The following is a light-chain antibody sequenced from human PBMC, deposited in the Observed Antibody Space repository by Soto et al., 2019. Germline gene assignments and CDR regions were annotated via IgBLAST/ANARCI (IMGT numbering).Light chain of an antibody. CDR2: ANN. CDR1: NSDIGAGYD. Sequence: QSVLRQPPSVSGAPGQRVTISCTGSNSDIGAGYDVHWYQQLPGTAPKLVIYANNNRPSGVPDRFSASKSGTSASLAITGLQADDEADYYCQSYDSSLRGVFGTGTKLTVL. J-gene: IGLJ1*01. CDR3: QSYDSSLRGV. V-gene: IGLV1-40*01.